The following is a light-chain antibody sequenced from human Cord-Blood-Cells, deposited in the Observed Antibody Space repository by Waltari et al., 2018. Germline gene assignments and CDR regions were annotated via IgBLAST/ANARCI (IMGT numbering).Light chain of an antibody. CDR1: QSISSY. V-gene: IGKV1-39*01. Sequence: DIQMTQSPSSLSASVGDRVTITCRASQSISSYLNWYQQKPGKAPKLLSYAASSLQSGVPSRFSGSGSGTDFTLTISSLQPEDFATYYCQQSYSTLEYTFGQGTKLEIK. J-gene: IGKJ2*01. CDR2: AAS. CDR3: QQSYSTLEYT.